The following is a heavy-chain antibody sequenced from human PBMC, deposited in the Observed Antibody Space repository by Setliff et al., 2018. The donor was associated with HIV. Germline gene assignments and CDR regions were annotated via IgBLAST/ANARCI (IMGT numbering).Heavy chain of an antibody. D-gene: IGHD5-12*01. J-gene: IGHJ6*03. V-gene: IGHV3-30*01. CDR3: ARISVASRYNSDMDV. CDR2: ISNDETNE. CDR1: GFRFSAYA. Sequence: SLRLSCVVSGFRFSAYAMHWVRHAPGKGLEWVAVISNDETNEYYADSVKGRFTISRDDSKNTLFLQINSLRPEDTAVYYCARISVASRYNSDMDVWGKGTTFTVSS.